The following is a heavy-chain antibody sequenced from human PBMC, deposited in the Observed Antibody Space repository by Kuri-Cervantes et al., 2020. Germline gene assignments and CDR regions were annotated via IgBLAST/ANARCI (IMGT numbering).Heavy chain of an antibody. CDR1: GFTFSGYW. CDR3: ARDAGDGSLDY. CDR2: IKQDGSEK. V-gene: IGHV3-7*01. Sequence: GGSLRLSCAASGFTFSGYWMSWVRQAPGKGLEWVANIKQDGSEKYYVDSVKGRFTISRDNAKTSMYLQMNSLRAEDTAVYYCARDAGDGSLDYWGQGTLVTVSS. J-gene: IGHJ4*02. D-gene: IGHD5-24*01.